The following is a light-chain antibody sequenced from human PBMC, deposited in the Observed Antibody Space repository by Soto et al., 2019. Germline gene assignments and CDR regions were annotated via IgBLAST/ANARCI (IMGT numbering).Light chain of an antibody. V-gene: IGKV1-12*01. CDR2: TVS. CDR1: HGVSGW. Sequence: IPMTQSPSSVSASVGDTVTLSCQTSHGVSGWLAWYQQNPGKAPTLLIYTVSNLQSGVPSRFSGSGSGTDFSLTITNLQPEDFATYFCQQGKTFPFTFGPGTKVEVK. CDR3: QQGKTFPFT. J-gene: IGKJ3*01.